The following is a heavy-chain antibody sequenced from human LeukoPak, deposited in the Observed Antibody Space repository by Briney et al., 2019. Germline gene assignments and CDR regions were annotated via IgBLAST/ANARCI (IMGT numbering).Heavy chain of an antibody. J-gene: IGHJ4*02. CDR1: GGSISCGGYY. D-gene: IGHD2-15*01. CDR3: ARGGYCSGGSCYQIADY. CDR2: IYYSGST. V-gene: IGHV4-31*03. Sequence: SQTLSLTCTVSGGSISCGGYYWSWIRQHPGKGLEWIGYIYYSGSTYYNPSLKSRVTISVDTSKNQFSLKLSSVTAADTAVYYCARGGYCSGGSCYQIADYWGQGTLVTVSS.